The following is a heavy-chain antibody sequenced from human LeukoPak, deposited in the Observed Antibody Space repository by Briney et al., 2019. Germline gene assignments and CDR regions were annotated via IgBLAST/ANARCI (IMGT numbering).Heavy chain of an antibody. CDR1: GFTFSSYS. CDR2: ISSSSSYV. V-gene: IGHV3-21*01. CDR3: ARGGLEGTYYDFWSGLDY. D-gene: IGHD3-3*01. J-gene: IGHJ4*02. Sequence: GGSLRLSCAASGFTFSSYSMNWVRQAPGKGLEWVSSISSSSSYVYYADSVKGRFTISRDNAKDSLYLQMNSLRAEDTAVYYCARGGLEGTYYDFWSGLDYWGQGTLVTVSS.